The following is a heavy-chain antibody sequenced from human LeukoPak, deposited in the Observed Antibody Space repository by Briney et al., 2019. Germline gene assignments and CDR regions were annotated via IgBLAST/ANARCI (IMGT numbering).Heavy chain of an antibody. D-gene: IGHD5-12*01. Sequence: PSETLSLTCTVSGGSISSSNYYWGWIRPPPGKGLEWIGRIYTSGSTNYNPSLKSRVTMSVDTSKNQFSLKLSSVTAADTAVYYCARQSGYDYYYYYMDVWGKGTTVTISS. CDR1: GGSISSSNYY. V-gene: IGHV4-61*02. CDR2: IYTSGST. J-gene: IGHJ6*03. CDR3: ARQSGYDYYYYYMDV.